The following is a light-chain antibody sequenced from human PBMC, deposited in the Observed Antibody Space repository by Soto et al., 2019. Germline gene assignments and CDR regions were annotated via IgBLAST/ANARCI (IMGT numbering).Light chain of an antibody. CDR1: DSNIGSNS. V-gene: IGLV1-47*02. CDR2: YNN. Sequence: QSVLTQPPSASGTAGQVVTISCSGGDSNIGSNSVYWYQHLPRMAPKLLIYYNNQRPSGVPDRFSGSRSGTSASLAIVGLRSEDEAVYYCAAWDASLGACVFGNGTKVTVL. J-gene: IGLJ1*01. CDR3: AAWDASLGACV.